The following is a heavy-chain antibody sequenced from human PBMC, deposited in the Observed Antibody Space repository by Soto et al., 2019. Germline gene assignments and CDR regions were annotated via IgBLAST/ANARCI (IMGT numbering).Heavy chain of an antibody. Sequence: QVQLQESGPGLVQPSGTLSLTCAVSGGSVSSSNWWTWVRQPAGEGLEWIGQIFHSGITSYNPSLKSRITISLDNSKNHLSLTLISVTAADTAVYYCARHGGKFFDYWGHGTLVTVSS. J-gene: IGHJ4*01. CDR2: IFHSGIT. CDR1: GGSVSSSNW. D-gene: IGHD2-15*01. V-gene: IGHV4-4*02. CDR3: ARHGGKFFDY.